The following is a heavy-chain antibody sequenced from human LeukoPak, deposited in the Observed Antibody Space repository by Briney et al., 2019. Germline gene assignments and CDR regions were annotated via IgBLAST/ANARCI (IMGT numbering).Heavy chain of an antibody. CDR3: ARSYCSSTSCLTYDY. D-gene: IGHD2-2*01. V-gene: IGHV3-21*01. CDR2: ISSSSSYI. Sequence: GSLRLSXAASGFTFSSYSMNWVRQAPGKGLEWVSSISSSSSYIYYADSVKGRFTISRDNAKNSLYLQMNSLRAEDTAVYYCARSYCSSTSCLTYDYWGQGTLVTVSS. J-gene: IGHJ4*02. CDR1: GFTFSSYS.